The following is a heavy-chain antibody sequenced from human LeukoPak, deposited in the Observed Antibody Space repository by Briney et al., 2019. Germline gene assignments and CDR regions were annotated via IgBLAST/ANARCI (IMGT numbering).Heavy chain of an antibody. Sequence: KPSETLSLTCAVYGGSFSGYYWSWIRQPPGKGLEWIGEINHSGSTNYNPSLKSRVTISVDTSKNQFSLKLSSVTAADTAVCYCARGRGYYYDSSGYPRPFQHWGQGTLVTVSS. J-gene: IGHJ1*01. D-gene: IGHD3-22*01. CDR1: GGSFSGYY. V-gene: IGHV4-34*01. CDR2: INHSGST. CDR3: ARGRGYYYDSSGYPRPFQH.